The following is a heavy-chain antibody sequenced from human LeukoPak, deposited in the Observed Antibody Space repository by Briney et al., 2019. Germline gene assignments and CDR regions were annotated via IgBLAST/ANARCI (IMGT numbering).Heavy chain of an antibody. CDR1: GGSISSSSYY. V-gene: IGHV4-39*01. CDR2: IYYSGST. D-gene: IGHD2-21*02. J-gene: IGHJ3*01. CDR3: ARHGPVVTATDAFDL. Sequence: SETLSLTCTVSGGSISSSSYYWGWIRQPPGKGLEWIGSIYYSGSTYYNPSLKSRVTIFVDTSKNQLSLRLSAVTAADTAVYYCARHGPVVTATDAFDLWGQGTMVTVSS.